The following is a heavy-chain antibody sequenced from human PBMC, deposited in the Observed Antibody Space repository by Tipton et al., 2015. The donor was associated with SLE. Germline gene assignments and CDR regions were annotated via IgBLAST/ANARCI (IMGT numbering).Heavy chain of an antibody. CDR2: ISSSSSYI. D-gene: IGHD6-19*01. V-gene: IGHV3-21*01. CDR3: ARDRASGWPYWYFDL. J-gene: IGHJ2*01. Sequence: SLRLSCAASGFTFSSYSMNWVRQAPGKGLEWVSSISSSSSYIYYADSVKGRFTISRDNAKNSLYLQMNSLRAEDTAVYYCARDRASGWPYWYFDLWGRGTLVTVSS. CDR1: GFTFSSYS.